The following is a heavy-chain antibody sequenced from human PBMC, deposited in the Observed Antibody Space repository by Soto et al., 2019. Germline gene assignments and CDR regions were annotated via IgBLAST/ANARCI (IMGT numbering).Heavy chain of an antibody. CDR2: ISSSSSYI. J-gene: IGHJ6*03. V-gene: IGHV3-21*01. Sequence: GGFLRLSCAASGFTFISYSMNWVRQAPGKGLEWVSSISSSSSYINYADSLQGRFTISRDNAKNSLYLQMNSLRAEDTAVYYCARGLEWPNYMDVWGKGTTVTVSS. D-gene: IGHD3-3*01. CDR3: ARGLEWPNYMDV. CDR1: GFTFISYS.